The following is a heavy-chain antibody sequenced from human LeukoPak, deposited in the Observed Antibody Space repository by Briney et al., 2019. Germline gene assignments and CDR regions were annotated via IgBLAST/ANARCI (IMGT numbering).Heavy chain of an antibody. V-gene: IGHV4-59*01. CDR2: IYNSGST. CDR3: ARDGLEGSIL. Sequence: KTSETLSLTCTVSGGSISGYYWSWMRQPPGKGLEWIGYIYNSGSTTYNPSLKSRVTISVDTSKNQFSLRLRSVTAADTAVYYCARDGLEGSILWGQGTLVTVSS. J-gene: IGHJ4*02. CDR1: GGSISGYY. D-gene: IGHD5-24*01.